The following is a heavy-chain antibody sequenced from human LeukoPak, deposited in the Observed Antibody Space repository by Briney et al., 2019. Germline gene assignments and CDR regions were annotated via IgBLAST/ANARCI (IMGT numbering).Heavy chain of an antibody. D-gene: IGHD6-13*01. V-gene: IGHV1-2*02. Sequence: GASVKVSCKASGYTFTGYYMHWVRQAPGQGLEWMGWINPNSGGTNYAQKFQGRVTITADKSTSTAYMELSSLRSEDTAVYYCARGYSSSWYAMDVWGQGTTVTVSS. CDR1: GYTFTGYY. J-gene: IGHJ6*02. CDR2: INPNSGGT. CDR3: ARGYSSSWYAMDV.